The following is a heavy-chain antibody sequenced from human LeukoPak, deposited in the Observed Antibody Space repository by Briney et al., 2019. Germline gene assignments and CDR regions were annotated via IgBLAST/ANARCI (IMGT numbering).Heavy chain of an antibody. Sequence: PGGSLRLSCAGSGFTFSDHYMDWVRQAPGKGQEWVSAISGTTGSTYYADSVKGRFTISRDNSKTTLYLQMNSLRAEDTAIYYCAKRNVVGGYFDYWGQGTLVTVSS. CDR3: AKRNVVGGYFDY. D-gene: IGHD2-15*01. CDR1: GFTFSDHY. CDR2: ISGTTGST. J-gene: IGHJ4*02. V-gene: IGHV3-23*01.